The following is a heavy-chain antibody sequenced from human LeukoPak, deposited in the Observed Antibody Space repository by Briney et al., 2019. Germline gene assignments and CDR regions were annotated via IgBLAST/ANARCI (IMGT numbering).Heavy chain of an antibody. CDR3: ARSYIWQLVPGGWFDP. Sequence: SETLSLTCTVSGGSISSGGYYWSWIRQPPGKGLEWIGYIYHSGSTYYNPSLKSRVTISVDRSKNQFSLKLSSVTAADTAVYYCARSYIWQLVPGGWFDPWGQETLVTVSS. V-gene: IGHV4-30-2*01. CDR1: GGSISSGGYY. CDR2: IYHSGST. D-gene: IGHD6-6*01. J-gene: IGHJ5*02.